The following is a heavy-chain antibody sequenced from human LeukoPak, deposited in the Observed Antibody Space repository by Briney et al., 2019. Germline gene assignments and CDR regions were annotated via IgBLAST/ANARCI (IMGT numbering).Heavy chain of an antibody. Sequence: PGGSLRLSCAASGFTFSSYAMSWVRQAPGKGLEWVSAISGSGGSTYYADSVKGRVTISRDNSKNTLYLQMNSLRAEDTAVYYCAKVSGYSSGWGDYWGQGTLVTVSS. CDR3: AKVSGYSSGWGDY. J-gene: IGHJ4*02. CDR1: GFTFSSYA. CDR2: ISGSGGST. V-gene: IGHV3-23*01. D-gene: IGHD6-25*01.